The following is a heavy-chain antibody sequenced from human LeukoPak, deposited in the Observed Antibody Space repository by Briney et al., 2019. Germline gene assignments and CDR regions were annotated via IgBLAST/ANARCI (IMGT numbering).Heavy chain of an antibody. CDR2: INPNSDGT. Sequence: ASVKVSCKASGYTFTGDYMHRVRQAPGQGLEWMGWINPNSDGTNYAHEFQGRVTMTTATSISTAYLELRRLRSDDTAMYFCARGRSGYELDFAYWGQGTLVTVSS. CDR3: ARGRSGYELDFAY. D-gene: IGHD5-12*01. V-gene: IGHV1-2*07. J-gene: IGHJ4*02. CDR1: GYTFTGDY.